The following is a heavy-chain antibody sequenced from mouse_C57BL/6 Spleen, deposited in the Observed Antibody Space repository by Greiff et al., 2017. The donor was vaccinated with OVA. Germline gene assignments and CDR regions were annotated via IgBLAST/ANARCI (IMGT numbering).Heavy chain of an antibody. CDR3: ARQIRLPPYYYAMDY. CDR2: FLPGSGST. CDR1: GYTFTGYW. V-gene: IGHV1-9*01. D-gene: IGHD3-2*02. J-gene: IGHJ4*01. Sequence: VQLQQSGAELMKPGASVKLSCTATGYTFTGYWIEWVKQRLGHGLVWIGEFLPGSGSTNYNEKFKGKATFTAATSSNTAYMQLSSLTTEDSAIYYCARQIRLPPYYYAMDYWGQGTSVTVSS.